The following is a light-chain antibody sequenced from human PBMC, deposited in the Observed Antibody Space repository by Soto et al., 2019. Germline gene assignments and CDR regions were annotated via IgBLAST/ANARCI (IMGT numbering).Light chain of an antibody. Sequence: QSALTQPPSASGTPGQRVTISCSGSSSNIGSNTVNWYQQLPGTAPKLLIYTNNQRPSGVPDRFSGSKSGTSASLAISGLQSEDEADYHCAAWDDSLNAVVFGGGTQLTVL. CDR2: TNN. V-gene: IGLV1-44*01. CDR1: SSNIGSNT. CDR3: AAWDDSLNAVV. J-gene: IGLJ2*01.